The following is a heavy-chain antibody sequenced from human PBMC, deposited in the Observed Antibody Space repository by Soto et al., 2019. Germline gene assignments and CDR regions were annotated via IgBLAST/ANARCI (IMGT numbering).Heavy chain of an antibody. CDR2: ISGSSGST. D-gene: IGHD2-2*01. J-gene: IGHJ6*02. CDR1: GFTFSSYA. V-gene: IGHV3-23*01. CDR3: AKDCSSTSYYYYGMDV. Sequence: GGSLRLSCAASGFTFSSYAMSWVRQAPGKGLEWVSAISGSSGSTYYADSVKGRFTISRDNSKNTLYLQMNSLRAEDTAVYYCAKDCSSTSYYYYGMDVWGQGTTVTVSS.